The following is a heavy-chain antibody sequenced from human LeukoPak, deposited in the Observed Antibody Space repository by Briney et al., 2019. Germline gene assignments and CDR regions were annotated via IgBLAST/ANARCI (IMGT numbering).Heavy chain of an antibody. CDR2: IYYSGST. Sequence: PPETLSLTCTVSGGSISSSSYYWGWIRQPPGKGLEWIGSIYYSGSTYYNPSLKSRVTISVDTSKNQFSLKLSSVTAADTAVYYCARHGENDVEMATIDYWGQGTLVTVSS. CDR1: GGSISSSSYY. CDR3: ARHGENDVEMATIDY. D-gene: IGHD5-24*01. J-gene: IGHJ4*02. V-gene: IGHV4-39*01.